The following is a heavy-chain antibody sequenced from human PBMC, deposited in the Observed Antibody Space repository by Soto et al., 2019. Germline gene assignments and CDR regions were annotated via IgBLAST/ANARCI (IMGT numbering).Heavy chain of an antibody. Sequence: SETLSLTCTVSGGSISSSYWSWIRQPPGKGLEWIGYIYHSGSTNYNPPLKSRVTISVDTSKNQFSLKLSSVTAADTAVYYCARLGYDSSGYNYFDYWGQGTLVTVSS. CDR1: GGSISSSY. J-gene: IGHJ4*02. D-gene: IGHD3-22*01. CDR3: ARLGYDSSGYNYFDY. V-gene: IGHV4-59*08. CDR2: IYHSGST.